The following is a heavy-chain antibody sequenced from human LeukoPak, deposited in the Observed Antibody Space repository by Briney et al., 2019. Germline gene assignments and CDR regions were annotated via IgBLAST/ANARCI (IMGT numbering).Heavy chain of an antibody. J-gene: IGHJ3*02. D-gene: IGHD2-15*01. CDR2: INPTGGST. V-gene: IGHV1-46*01. Sequence: ASVKVSCKASGYTFTSFYMHWVRQAPGQGLEWMGIINPTGGSTIYAQNFQGRVTMTRDTSTSTVYMDLSSLRSEDTAVYYCARAQCSGGSCSTDHDAFDIWGQGTTVTVSS. CDR3: ARAQCSGGSCSTDHDAFDI. CDR1: GYTFTSFY.